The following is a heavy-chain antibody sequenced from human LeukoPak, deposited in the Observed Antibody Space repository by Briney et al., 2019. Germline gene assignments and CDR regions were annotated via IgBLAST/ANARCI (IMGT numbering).Heavy chain of an antibody. CDR3: ARDYGGYSRYFEL. CDR1: GGSMSSYY. V-gene: IGHV4-59*01. CDR2: IYDIGSF. D-gene: IGHD4-23*01. Sequence: SEALSLTCTVSGGSMSSYYWNWIRQPPGKGLEWIGNIYDIGSFNYNPSLKSRVTISEDTSKNHFSLKLNSVTAADTAVYYCARDYGGYSRYFELWGRGTLVTVS. J-gene: IGHJ2*01.